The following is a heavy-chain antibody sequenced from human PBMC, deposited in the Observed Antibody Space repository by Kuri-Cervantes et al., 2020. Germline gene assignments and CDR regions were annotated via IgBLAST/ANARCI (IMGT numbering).Heavy chain of an antibody. CDR2: IYYTGTT. V-gene: IGHV4-61*01. D-gene: IGHD1-7*01. CDR1: GVPVSSGTYY. Sequence: GSLRLSCSVSGVPVSSGTYYWSWIRQPPGKGLELVAYIYYTGTTNYNPSLKSRVTISADTSKNQFSLKVNSVTAADTAVYYCARTRTYYFDYWGQGPWSPSPQ. J-gene: IGHJ4*02. CDR3: ARTRTYYFDY.